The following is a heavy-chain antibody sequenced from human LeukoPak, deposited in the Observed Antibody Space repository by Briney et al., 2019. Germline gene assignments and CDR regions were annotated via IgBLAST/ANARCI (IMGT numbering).Heavy chain of an antibody. V-gene: IGHV4-34*01. D-gene: IGHD6-19*01. CDR2: INNSGST. CDR3: ARVFGDPSGWQMNWFDP. CDR1: GGSFSGYY. Sequence: SETLSLTCAVYGGSFSGYYWSWIREPPGKGLDWIGEINNSGSTNYNPSLKSRVTISVDTSKNQFSLKLSSVTAADTAVYYCARVFGDPSGWQMNWFDPWGQGTLVTVSS. J-gene: IGHJ5*02.